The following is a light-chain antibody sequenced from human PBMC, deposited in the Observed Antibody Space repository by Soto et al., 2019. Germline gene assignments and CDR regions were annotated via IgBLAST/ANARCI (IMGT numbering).Light chain of an antibody. J-gene: IGKJ2*01. CDR3: QLYGTSMYT. CDR2: GAS. Sequence: EIVMTQSPATLSVSPGERATLSCRASQSVSSNLAWYQQKPGQAPRLLIYGASTRATGIPARFSGSGSGTDFTLTISRLEPEDFAVYYCQLYGTSMYTFGQGTKLEIK. CDR1: QSVSSN. V-gene: IGKV3-15*01.